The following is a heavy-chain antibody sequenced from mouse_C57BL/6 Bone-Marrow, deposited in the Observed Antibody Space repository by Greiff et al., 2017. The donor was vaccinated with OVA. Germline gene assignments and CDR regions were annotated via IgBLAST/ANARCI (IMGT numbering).Heavy chain of an antibody. D-gene: IGHD4-1*01. CDR3: TRVPQNWHYFDY. CDR1: GFTFSSYA. CDR2: ISSGGDYI. Sequence: VQLKESGEGLVKPGGSLKLSCAASGFTFSSYAMSWVRQTPEKRLEWVAYISSGGDYIYYADTVKGRFTISRDNARNTLYLQMSSLKSEDTAMYYCTRVPQNWHYFDYWGQGTTLTVSS. J-gene: IGHJ2*01. V-gene: IGHV5-9-1*02.